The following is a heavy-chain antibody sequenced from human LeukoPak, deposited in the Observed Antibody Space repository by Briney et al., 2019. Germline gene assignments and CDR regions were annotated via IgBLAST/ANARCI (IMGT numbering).Heavy chain of an antibody. CDR3: ASHSGSSNWEDYYYYYMDV. J-gene: IGHJ6*03. V-gene: IGHV4-30-4*08. Sequence: SETLSLTCTVSGGSISSGDYYWSWIRQPPGKGLEWIGYIYYSGSTYYNPSLKSRVTISVDTSKNQFSLKLSSVTAADTAVYYCASHSGSSNWEDYYYYYMDVWGKGTTVTVSS. CDR1: GGSISSGDYY. D-gene: IGHD1-26*01. CDR2: IYYSGST.